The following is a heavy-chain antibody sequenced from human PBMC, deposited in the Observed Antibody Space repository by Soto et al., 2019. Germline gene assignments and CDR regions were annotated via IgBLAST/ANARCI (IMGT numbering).Heavy chain of an antibody. CDR2: INSDGSST. D-gene: IGHD2-21*02. V-gene: IGHV3-74*01. CDR1: GFTFSSYW. Sequence: GSLRLSCAASGFTFSSYWMHWVRQAPGKGLVWVSRINSDGSSTSYADSVKGRFTISRDNARNTLYLQMNSLTDDDTAVYYCVRSGRTANYYFDHWGLGTLVTVSS. CDR3: VRSGRTANYYFDH. J-gene: IGHJ4*02.